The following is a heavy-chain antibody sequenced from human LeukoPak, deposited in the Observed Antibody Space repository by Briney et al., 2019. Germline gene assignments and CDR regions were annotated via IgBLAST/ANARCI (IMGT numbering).Heavy chain of an antibody. CDR3: ARTTTVSSGPDY. Sequence: ASVKVSCKASGYTFTGYYMHWVRQAPGQGHEWMGWINPNSGGTNYAQKFQGRVTMTRDTSISTAYMELSRLRSDDTAAYYCARTTTVSSGPDYWGQGTLVTVSS. J-gene: IGHJ4*02. CDR2: INPNSGGT. V-gene: IGHV1-2*02. CDR1: GYTFTGYY. D-gene: IGHD6-19*01.